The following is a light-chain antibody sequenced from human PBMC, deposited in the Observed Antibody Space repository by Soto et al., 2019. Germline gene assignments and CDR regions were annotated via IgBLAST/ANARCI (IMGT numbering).Light chain of an antibody. CDR2: HAS. J-gene: IGKJ5*01. CDR3: QQYNDWPPIT. Sequence: EVVLTQSPVMLSVSPGESATLSCRASESVTRNLAWYHHIPGQAPRLLVCHASVRATGIPSRFSGSGSGTEFSLTIINLQSEDFAVYFCQQYNDWPPITLGQGTGLEIK. V-gene: IGKV3-15*01. CDR1: ESVTRN.